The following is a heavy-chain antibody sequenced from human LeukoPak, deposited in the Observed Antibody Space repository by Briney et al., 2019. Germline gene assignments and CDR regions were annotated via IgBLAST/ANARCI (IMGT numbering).Heavy chain of an antibody. V-gene: IGHV3-30*03. CDR2: ISYDGSNK. CDR1: GFTFSSYG. D-gene: IGHD6-13*01. CDR3: ARAMFSSSWLGSPQYDAFDI. Sequence: GRYLRLSCAASGFTFSSYGMHWVRQAPGKGLEWVAVISYDGSNKYYADSVKGRFTISRDNSKNTLYLQMNSLRAEDTAVYYCARAMFSSSWLGSPQYDAFDIWGQGTMVTVSS. J-gene: IGHJ3*02.